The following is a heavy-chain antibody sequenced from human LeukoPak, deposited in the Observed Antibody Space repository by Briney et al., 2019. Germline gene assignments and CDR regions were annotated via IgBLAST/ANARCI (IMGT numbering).Heavy chain of an antibody. CDR3: ARDRYSSRYYYYYYYMDV. D-gene: IGHD6-13*01. Sequence: PGGSLRLSCAASGFTFSSYWMSWVRQAPGKGLEWVANIKQDGSEKYYVDSVKGRFTISRDNAKNSLYLQMNSLRAEDTAVYYCARDRYSSRYYYYYYYMDVWGKGTTVTISS. CDR1: GFTFSSYW. V-gene: IGHV3-7*01. J-gene: IGHJ6*03. CDR2: IKQDGSEK.